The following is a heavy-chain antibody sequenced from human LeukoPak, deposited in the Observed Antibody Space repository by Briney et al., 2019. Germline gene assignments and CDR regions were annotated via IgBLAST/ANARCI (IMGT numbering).Heavy chain of an antibody. D-gene: IGHD1-26*01. Sequence: GGSLRLSCAASGFTFSNYGMHWVRQAPGKGLEWVAVISYDGSNKYYADSVKGRFTISRDNAKNSLYLQMNSLRAEDTALYYCARGSGTFREAFDVWGQGTMVTVSS. CDR1: GFTFSNYG. CDR2: ISYDGSNK. V-gene: IGHV3-30*03. CDR3: ARGSGTFREAFDV. J-gene: IGHJ3*01.